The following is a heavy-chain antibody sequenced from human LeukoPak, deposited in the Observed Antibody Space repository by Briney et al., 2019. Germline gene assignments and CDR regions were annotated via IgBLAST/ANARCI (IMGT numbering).Heavy chain of an antibody. Sequence: ASVKVSCKASGYTFTGYYMHWVRQAPGQGLEWMGWINPNSGGTNYAQKLQGRVTMTRDTSISTAYMELSRLRSDDTAVYYCARDSIMITFGGVRSWGQGTLVTVSS. D-gene: IGHD3-16*01. CDR1: GYTFTGYY. CDR3: ARDSIMITFGGVRS. J-gene: IGHJ5*02. V-gene: IGHV1-2*02. CDR2: INPNSGGT.